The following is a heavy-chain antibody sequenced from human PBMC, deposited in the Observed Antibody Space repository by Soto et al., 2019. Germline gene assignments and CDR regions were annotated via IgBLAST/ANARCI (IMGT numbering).Heavy chain of an antibody. D-gene: IGHD3-22*01. CDR3: ARDKVGYYDSSGYYRVSVPPDYYYGMDV. V-gene: IGHV1-69*01. CDR2: IIPIFGTA. J-gene: IGHJ6*02. CDR1: GGTFSSYA. Sequence: QVQLVQSGAEVKKPGSSVKVSCKASGGTFSSYAISWVRQAPGQGLEWMGGIIPIFGTANYAQKFQGRVKITADESTSPAYMELSSLRSEETTVYYCARDKVGYYDSSGYYRVSVPPDYYYGMDVWGQGTTVTVSS.